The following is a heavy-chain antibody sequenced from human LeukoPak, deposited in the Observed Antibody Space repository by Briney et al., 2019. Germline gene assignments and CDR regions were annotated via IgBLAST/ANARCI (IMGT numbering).Heavy chain of an antibody. CDR2: ISGSGGST. CDR1: GFAFSSYA. Sequence: GGSLRLSCAASGFAFSSYAMTWVRQVPGKGLDWVSTISGSGGSTFYADSVRGRFTISRDNSKNTLYLQLNSLRVEDTAVYYCAKGLLIHLDYWGQGTLVTVSS. CDR3: AKGLLIHLDY. J-gene: IGHJ4*02. V-gene: IGHV3-23*01.